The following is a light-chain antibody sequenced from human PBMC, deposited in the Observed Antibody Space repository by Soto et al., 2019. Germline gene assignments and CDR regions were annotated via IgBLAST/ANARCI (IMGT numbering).Light chain of an antibody. CDR2: DAS. Sequence: EIVMTQSPATLSVSPGERATLSCRASQSVSSNLAWYQQKHGQAPRLLIYDASTRATDIPARFGGSGSGTEFTLTITSLQSEDFAVYYFQQYNIWPPYTFGQGTKLEIK. CDR1: QSVSSN. J-gene: IGKJ2*01. CDR3: QQYNIWPPYT. V-gene: IGKV3-15*01.